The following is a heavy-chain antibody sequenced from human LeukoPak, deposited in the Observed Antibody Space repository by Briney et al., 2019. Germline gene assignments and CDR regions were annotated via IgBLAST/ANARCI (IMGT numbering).Heavy chain of an antibody. J-gene: IGHJ4*02. Sequence: SETLSLTCAVYGGSFSGYYWSWIRQPPGKGLEWIGEINHSGSTDYNPSLKSRVSISVDTSKNQFSLKLGSVAAADTAVYYCARGGLPLWFGELLPPYFDYWGQGPLVTVSS. CDR1: GGSFSGYY. D-gene: IGHD3-10*01. V-gene: IGHV4-34*01. CDR2: INHSGST. CDR3: ARGGLPLWFGELLPPYFDY.